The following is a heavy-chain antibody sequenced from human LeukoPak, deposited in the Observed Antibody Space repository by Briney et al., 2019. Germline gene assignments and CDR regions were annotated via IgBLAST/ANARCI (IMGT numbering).Heavy chain of an antibody. CDR1: GYSLTSSG. J-gene: IGHJ4*02. Sequence: GASVKVSCKASGYSLTSSGIIWVRQAPGQGLEWMGWISAYSGNTRSAEKFQGRVLMTTDISTSTAYMELTNLTFDDTAVYYCAKGSRDFWGQGTLVTVSS. CDR2: ISAYSGNT. CDR3: AKGSRDF. V-gene: IGHV1-18*01. D-gene: IGHD2-2*01.